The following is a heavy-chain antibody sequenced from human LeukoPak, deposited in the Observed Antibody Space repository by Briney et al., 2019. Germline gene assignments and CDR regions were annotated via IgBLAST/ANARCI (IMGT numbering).Heavy chain of an antibody. J-gene: IGHJ4*02. CDR2: IIPIFGTA. CDR3: ARSNPDYGDYGYLYYFDY. CDR1: GYTFTSYG. D-gene: IGHD4-17*01. Sequence: EASVKVSCKASGYTFTSYGISWVRQAPGQGLEWMGGIIPIFGTANYAQKFQGRVTITADESTSTAYMELSSLRSEDTAVYYCARSNPDYGDYGYLYYFDYWGQGTLVTVSS. V-gene: IGHV1-69*13.